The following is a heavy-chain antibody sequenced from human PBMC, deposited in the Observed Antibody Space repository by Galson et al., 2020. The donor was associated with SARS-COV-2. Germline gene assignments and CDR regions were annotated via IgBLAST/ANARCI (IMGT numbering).Heavy chain of an antibody. J-gene: IGHJ3*02. Sequence: SETLSLTCAVSGPSISSGSYSWNWLRQPPGKGLEWIGYISHSRGTYYNPSLKSRVTISGDRSKNQFALRLISVTAADTAVYYCARLHYGEYAPEAFDIWGPGTRVTVAS. CDR1: GPSISSGSYS. CDR3: ARLHYGEYAPEAFDI. V-gene: IGHV4-30-2*01. CDR2: ISHSRGT. D-gene: IGHD4-17*01.